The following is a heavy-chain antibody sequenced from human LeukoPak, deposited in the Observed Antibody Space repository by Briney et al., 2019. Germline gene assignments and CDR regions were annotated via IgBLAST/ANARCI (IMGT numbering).Heavy chain of an antibody. CDR2: IYYSGST. CDR3: ARDCSSTSCYPDYDAFDI. J-gene: IGHJ3*02. CDR1: GGSISSGDYY. V-gene: IGHV4-30-4*08. Sequence: RSSQALSLTCTVSGGSISSGDYYWSWIRQPPGKGLEWIGYIYYSGSTYYNPSLKSRVTISVDTSKNQFSLKLSSVTAADTAVYYCARDCSSTSCYPDYDAFDIWGQGTMVTVSS. D-gene: IGHD2-2*01.